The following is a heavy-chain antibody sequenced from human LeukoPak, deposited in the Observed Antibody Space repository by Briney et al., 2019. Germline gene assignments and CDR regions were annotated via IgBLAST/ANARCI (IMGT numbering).Heavy chain of an antibody. V-gene: IGHV1-69*13. CDR2: IIPIFGTA. D-gene: IGHD6-13*01. CDR1: GYTFTSYA. Sequence: SVKVSCKASGYTFTSYAISWVRQAPGQGLEWMGGIIPIFGTANYAQKFQGRVTITADESTSTAYMELSSLRSEDTAVYYCASGLGAAAGSTDFDYWGQGTLVTVSS. CDR3: ASGLGAAAGSTDFDY. J-gene: IGHJ4*02.